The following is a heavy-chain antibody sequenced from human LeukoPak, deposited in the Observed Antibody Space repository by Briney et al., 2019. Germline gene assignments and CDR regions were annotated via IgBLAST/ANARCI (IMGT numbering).Heavy chain of an antibody. CDR1: GFTVSSNY. CDR3: ARPQPRPLGAFDI. J-gene: IGHJ3*02. Sequence: GGSLRLSCAASGFTVSSNYMSWVRPAPGKGLEWVSVIYSGGSTYYADSVKRRFTISRDNSNTTLYLQMNSLRAEDTAVYYCARPQPRPLGAFDIWGQGTMVTVSS. D-gene: IGHD2-2*01. CDR2: IYSGGST. V-gene: IGHV3-66*02.